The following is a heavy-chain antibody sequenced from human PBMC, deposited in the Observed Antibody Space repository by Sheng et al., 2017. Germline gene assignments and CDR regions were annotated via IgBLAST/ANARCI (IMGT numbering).Heavy chain of an antibody. J-gene: IGHJ4*02. Sequence: EVQLVESGGGLVNPGGSLRLSCAVSGSGFTFSNAWMSWVRQAPGRGLEWVGRIKRQSDGGTTEYAASVEGRFTISRDDSKNXLSLQMSSLKSEDTAVYYCTTVNGGGDCYQFWGQGTLVTVSS. CDR3: TTVNGGGDCYQF. CDR1: GSGFTFSNAW. CDR2: IKRQSDGGTT. D-gene: IGHD2-21*01. V-gene: IGHV3-15*01.